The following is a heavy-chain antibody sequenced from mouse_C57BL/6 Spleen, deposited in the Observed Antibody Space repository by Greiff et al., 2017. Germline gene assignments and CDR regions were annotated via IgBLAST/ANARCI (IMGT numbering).Heavy chain of an antibody. CDR3: ARNSFHGYYAMDY. Sequence: QVQLQQSGPGLVQPSQSLSITCTVSGFSLTSYGVHWVRQSPGKGLEWLGVIWSGGSPDYNAAFISRLSISKDNSKSQVFFKMNSLQADDTAIYYCARNSFHGYYAMDYWGQGTSVTVSS. V-gene: IGHV2-2*01. CDR2: IWSGGSP. J-gene: IGHJ4*01. CDR1: GFSLTSYG.